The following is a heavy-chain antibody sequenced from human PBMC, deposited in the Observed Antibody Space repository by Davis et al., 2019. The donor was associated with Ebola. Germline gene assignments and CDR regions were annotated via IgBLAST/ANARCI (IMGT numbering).Heavy chain of an antibody. J-gene: IGHJ5*02. CDR2: ISSRNSYI. Sequence: GSLRLPCAASGFTFRSYSMNWVRQAPGKGLEWVSSISSRNSYIHYADSVKGRFTISRDNAKNSLYLQMNSLGAEDTAVYYCARLTGSYPGWFDTWGQGTLVTVSS. D-gene: IGHD1-26*01. CDR1: GFTFRSYS. V-gene: IGHV3-21*01. CDR3: ARLTGSYPGWFDT.